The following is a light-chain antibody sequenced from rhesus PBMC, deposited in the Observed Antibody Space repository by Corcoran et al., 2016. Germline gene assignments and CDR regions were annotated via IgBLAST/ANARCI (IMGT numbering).Light chain of an antibody. CDR1: QSISSW. CDR2: KAS. J-gene: IGKJ4*01. CDR3: QQYSGSPLT. V-gene: IGKV1-22*01. Sequence: DIQMTQSPSSLSASVGDTVTITCRASQSISSWLAWYQQKPGKAPNLLIYKASSLQSGVPSRVSGIGSGTDFTLTINSLQSEAFATYYCQQYSGSPLTFGGGTKVELK.